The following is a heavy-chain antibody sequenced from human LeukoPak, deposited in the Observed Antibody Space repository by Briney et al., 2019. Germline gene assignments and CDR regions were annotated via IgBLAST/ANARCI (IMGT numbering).Heavy chain of an antibody. V-gene: IGHV1-24*01. CDR2: FDPEDGET. CDR3: ATDMIAVAGFPGDY. Sequence: ASVKVSCKVSGYTLTELSMHWVRQAPGKGLEWMGGFDPEDGETIYAQKFQGRVTMTEDTSTDTAYMELSSLRSEDTAVYYCATDMIAVAGFPGDYWGQGTLVTVSS. D-gene: IGHD6-19*01. CDR1: GYTLTELS. J-gene: IGHJ4*02.